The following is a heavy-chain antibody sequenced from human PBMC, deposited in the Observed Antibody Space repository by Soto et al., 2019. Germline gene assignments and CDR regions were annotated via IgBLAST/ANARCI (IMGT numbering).Heavy chain of an antibody. CDR2: INPSGGST. D-gene: IGHD2-15*01. V-gene: IGHV1-46*01. Sequence: ASVKVSCKAFGYTFTSYYMHWVRQAPGQGLEWMGIINPSGGSTSYAQKFQGRVTMTRDTSTSTAYKELSRLRSEDTAVFYFATLVSCSSSSCTANGGYYYYYGMDVWGQGTTVTVSS. CDR3: ATLVSCSSSSCTANGGYYYYYGMDV. J-gene: IGHJ6*01. CDR1: GYTFTSYY.